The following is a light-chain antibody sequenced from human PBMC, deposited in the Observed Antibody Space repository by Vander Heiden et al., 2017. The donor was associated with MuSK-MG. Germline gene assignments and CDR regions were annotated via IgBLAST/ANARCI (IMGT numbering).Light chain of an antibody. CDR3: QQDGSSTPLT. J-gene: IGKJ4*01. CDR1: QSVSNNF. CDR2: GAS. Sequence: EVVLTQSPGTLSLSPGERATLSCRASQSVSNNFLAWYQQKPGQAPSLLIYGASSRATGIPDRFSGSGSGTDFTLTISRREPEDFAMYYCQQDGSSTPLTVGEGTKVEIK. V-gene: IGKV3-20*01.